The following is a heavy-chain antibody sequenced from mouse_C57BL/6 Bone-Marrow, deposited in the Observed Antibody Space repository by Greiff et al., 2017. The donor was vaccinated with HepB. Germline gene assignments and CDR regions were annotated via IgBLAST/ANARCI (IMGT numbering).Heavy chain of an antibody. D-gene: IGHD2-5*01. CDR1: GYTFTSYW. J-gene: IGHJ3*01. V-gene: IGHV1-74*01. Sequence: QVQLKQPGAELVKPGASVKVSCKASGYTFTSYWMHWVKQRPGQGLEWIGRIHPSDSDTNYNQKFKGKATLTVDKSSSTAYMQLSSLTSEDSAVYYCAIPYYSNYVGFAYWGQGTLVTVSA. CDR3: AIPYYSNYVGFAY. CDR2: IHPSDSDT.